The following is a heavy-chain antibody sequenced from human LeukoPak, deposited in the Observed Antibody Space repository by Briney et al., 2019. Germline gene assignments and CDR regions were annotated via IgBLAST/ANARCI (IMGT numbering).Heavy chain of an antibody. CDR2: ISAYNGNT. V-gene: IGHV1-18*01. CDR3: AREGDYGDYPYYFDY. D-gene: IGHD4-17*01. J-gene: IGHJ4*02. CDR1: GCTFTSYG. Sequence: ASVKVSCKASGCTFTSYGISWVRQAPGQGLEWMGWISAYNGNTNYAQKLQGRVTMTTDTSTSTAYMELRSLRSDDTAVYYCAREGDYGDYPYYFDYWGQGTLVTVSS.